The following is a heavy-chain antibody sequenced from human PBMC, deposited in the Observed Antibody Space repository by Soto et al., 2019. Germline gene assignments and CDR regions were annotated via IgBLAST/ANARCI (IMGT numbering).Heavy chain of an antibody. Sequence: QVQLVQSGAEVKKPGASVKVSCKASGYTFTASYMHWVRQAPGQGLEWMGIIDPSGGSTSYSQKFQGSGTMTRDTSTSTVYMELNSLRSEDTAVFYCARDSGHYYRSDAFDKWGQGTMVTVSS. CDR1: GYTFTASY. D-gene: IGHD1-26*01. V-gene: IGHV1-46*01. J-gene: IGHJ3*02. CDR3: ARDSGHYYRSDAFDK. CDR2: IDPSGGST.